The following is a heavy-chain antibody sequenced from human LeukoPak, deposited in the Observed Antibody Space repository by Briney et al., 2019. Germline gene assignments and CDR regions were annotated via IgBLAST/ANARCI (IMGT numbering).Heavy chain of an antibody. V-gene: IGHV3-23*01. CDR1: GVHPCNFA. CDR3: AKDRDCSSTGCYVFAN. Sequence: GSLDPSFSAPGVHPCNFAMTWIPQAPGKGLQWAPVFSGDGESTYYADSVRGRFTISRDNSKNTMYLQMNNLRAEDTAIYYCAKDRDCSSTGCYVFANWGQGTLVTVSS. D-gene: IGHD2-2*01. CDR2: FSGDGEST. J-gene: IGHJ4*02.